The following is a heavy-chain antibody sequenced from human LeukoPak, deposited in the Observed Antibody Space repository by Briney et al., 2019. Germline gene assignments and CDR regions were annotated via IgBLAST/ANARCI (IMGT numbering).Heavy chain of an antibody. CDR1: EDTFTRHY. CDR3: AREGGSYKHVDY. J-gene: IGHJ4*02. D-gene: IGHD3-10*01. CDR2: INPNDNSI. Sequence: GASVKVSRKASEDTFTRHYMHWVRQAPGQGLEWIGLINPNDNSIDYTQKLRGRVTVTRDRSTSTVYMELNSLRSDDTAVYYCAREGGSYKHVDYWGQGSLITVSS. V-gene: IGHV1-46*04.